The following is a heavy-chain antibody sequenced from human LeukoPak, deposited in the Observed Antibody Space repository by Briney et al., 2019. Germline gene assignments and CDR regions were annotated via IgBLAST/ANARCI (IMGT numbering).Heavy chain of an antibody. D-gene: IGHD3-10*01. J-gene: IGHJ6*04. V-gene: IGHV4-30-4*01. CDR2: IYYSGST. CDR1: GGSISSGDYY. CDR3: ARDPITMVRGLVNYGMDV. Sequence: PSQTLSLTCTVSGGSISSGDYYWSWIRQPPGKGLEWIGYIYYSGSTYYNPSLKSRVTISVDTSKNQFSLKLSSVTAADTAVYYCARDPITMVRGLVNYGMDVRGKGTTVTVSS.